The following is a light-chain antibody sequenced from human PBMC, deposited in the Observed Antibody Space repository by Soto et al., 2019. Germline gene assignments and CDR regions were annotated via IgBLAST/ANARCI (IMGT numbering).Light chain of an antibody. J-gene: IGLJ2*01. CDR3: NSYTSSRTLV. CDR1: SSDVCGYNY. V-gene: IGLV2-14*03. Sequence: QSALTQPASVSGSPGQSITISCTGTSSDVCGYNYVSWYQQHPVKAPNLMIYDVSNRPSGVSNRFSGSKSGNTASLTISGLQAEDEADYYCNSYTSSRTLVFGGGTKLTVL. CDR2: DVS.